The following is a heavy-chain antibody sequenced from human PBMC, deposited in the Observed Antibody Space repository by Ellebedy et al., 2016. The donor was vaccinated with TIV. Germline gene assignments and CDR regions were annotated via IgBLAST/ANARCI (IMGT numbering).Heavy chain of an antibody. J-gene: IGHJ6*02. D-gene: IGHD2-15*01. CDR3: AKGRGGSSYSSLDV. Sequence: GESLKISCAASGFTFSSYAMTWVRQAPGTGLEWVSAITYSGGSTSYADSVKGRFTLARDNSQNTLYLQRNSLRAEDTAVYYCAKGRGGSSYSSLDVWGQGTTVTVSS. CDR1: GFTFSSYA. CDR2: ITYSGGST. V-gene: IGHV3-23*01.